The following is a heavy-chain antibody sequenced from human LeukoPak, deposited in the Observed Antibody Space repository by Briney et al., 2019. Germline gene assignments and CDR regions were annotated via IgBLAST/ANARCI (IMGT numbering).Heavy chain of an antibody. CDR2: IHYSGGP. J-gene: IGHJ4*02. Sequence: SETLSLTCTVSGGSVSSGSYYWSWIRQPPGKGLEWIGYIHYSGGPNYNPSLKSRVTISLDTSKNQFSLKLSSVTAADTAVYYCASPYSTGGSYWGQGTLVTVSS. D-gene: IGHD2-8*02. V-gene: IGHV4-61*01. CDR3: ASPYSTGGSY. CDR1: GGSVSSGSYY.